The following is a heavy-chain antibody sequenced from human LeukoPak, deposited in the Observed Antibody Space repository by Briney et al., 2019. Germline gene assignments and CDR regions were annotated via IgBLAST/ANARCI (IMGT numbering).Heavy chain of an antibody. J-gene: IGHJ4*02. CDR1: GFTFSNYA. CDR2: ISGNGGST. V-gene: IGHV3-23*01. Sequence: GESLRLSCAASGFTFSNYAMSWVRQAPGKGLEWVSAISGNGGSTYYADSVKGRFTISRDNSKNTLYLQMDSLRAEDTAVYYCARFDSSGFYYWGQGTLVTVSS. CDR3: ARFDSSGFYY. D-gene: IGHD3-22*01.